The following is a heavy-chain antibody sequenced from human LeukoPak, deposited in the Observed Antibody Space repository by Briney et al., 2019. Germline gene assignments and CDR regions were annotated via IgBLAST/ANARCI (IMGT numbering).Heavy chain of an antibody. V-gene: IGHV3-23*01. Sequence: QSGGSLRLSCAASGFTFSSYAMSWVRQAPGKGLEWVSAITGSGDNTYYVDSVKGRFTISRDNAKNSLYLQMNSLRAEDTAMYYCVRDFRFLDDYWGQGTLVTVSS. CDR1: GFTFSSYA. D-gene: IGHD3-3*01. CDR2: ITGSGDNT. J-gene: IGHJ4*02. CDR3: VRDFRFLDDY.